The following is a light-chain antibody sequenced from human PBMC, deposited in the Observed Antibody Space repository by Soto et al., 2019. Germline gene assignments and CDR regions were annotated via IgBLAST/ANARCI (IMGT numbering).Light chain of an antibody. CDR3: QQYGRPPRAT. CDR1: QSVSSSY. V-gene: IGKV3-20*01. Sequence: EIVLTQSPGTLSLSPGERANLSCRASQSVSSSYLAWYQQKPGRAPRLLIYEASSRATGIPDRFSGGGSGTDFTLSISKVEPEDFAVYYCQQYGRPPRATFGQGTRLE. CDR2: EAS. J-gene: IGKJ5*01.